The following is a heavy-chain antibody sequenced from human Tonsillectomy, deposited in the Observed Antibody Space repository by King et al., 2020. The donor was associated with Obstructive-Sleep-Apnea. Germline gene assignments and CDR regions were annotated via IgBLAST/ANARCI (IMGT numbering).Heavy chain of an antibody. D-gene: IGHD5-18*01. CDR1: GGSISSGGYY. CDR3: ARSGDTSIVRYWYFDL. CDR2: IYYSGST. Sequence: VPLQESGPGMVKPSQTLSLTCTVSGGSISSGGYYWSWIRQHPGKGLEWIGYIYYSGSTYYNPYLKSRVTISVDTSKNQFYLKLSSVTAADTAMYYCARSGDTSIVRYWYFDLWGRGTLVTVSS. V-gene: IGHV4-31*03. J-gene: IGHJ2*01.